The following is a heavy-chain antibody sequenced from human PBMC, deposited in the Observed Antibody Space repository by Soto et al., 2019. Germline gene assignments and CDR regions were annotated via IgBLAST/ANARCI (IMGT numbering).Heavy chain of an antibody. Sequence: EVQLLESGGGLVQPGGSLRLSCAASGFPFRTYAMSWVRQAPGKGLEWVSTISGSGGAVYQPDSVKGRFTISRDNSKNTVYLQMNSLRAEDTAIYYCAKDHRGTYIPDAFDVWGQGTLVTVSS. D-gene: IGHD1-26*01. CDR1: GFPFRTYA. CDR2: ISGSGGAV. J-gene: IGHJ3*01. CDR3: AKDHRGTYIPDAFDV. V-gene: IGHV3-23*01.